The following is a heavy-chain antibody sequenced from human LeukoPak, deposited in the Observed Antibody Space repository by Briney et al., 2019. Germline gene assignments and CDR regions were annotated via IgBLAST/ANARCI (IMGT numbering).Heavy chain of an antibody. CDR1: GGSFSGYY. CDR2: INHSGST. J-gene: IGHJ6*04. V-gene: IGHV4-34*01. Sequence: SETLSLTCAVYGGSFSGYYWSWIRQPPGKGLEWIGEINHSGSTNYNPSLKSRVTISVDTSKNQFSLKLSSVTAADTAVYYCASGYSRKLGYWGKGTTVTVSS. D-gene: IGHD6-13*01. CDR3: ASGYSRKLGY.